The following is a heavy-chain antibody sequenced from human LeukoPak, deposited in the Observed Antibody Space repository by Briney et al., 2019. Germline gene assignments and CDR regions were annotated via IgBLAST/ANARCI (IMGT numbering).Heavy chain of an antibody. D-gene: IGHD2-2*01. CDR1: GGSISSYY. CDR3: AREIMVPAAMNWFDP. V-gene: IGHV4-59*01. J-gene: IGHJ5*02. Sequence: SETLSLTCTVSGGSISSYYWSWIRQPPGKGLEWIGYIYYSGSTNYNPSLKSRVTISVDTSKNQFSLKLSSVTAADTAVYYCAREIMVPAAMNWFDPWGQGTLVTVSS. CDR2: IYYSGST.